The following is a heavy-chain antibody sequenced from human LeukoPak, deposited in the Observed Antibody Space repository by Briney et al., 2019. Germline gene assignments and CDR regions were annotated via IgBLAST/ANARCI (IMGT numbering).Heavy chain of an antibody. V-gene: IGHV1-69*13. J-gene: IGHJ3*02. Sequence: GVSVKVSCKASGGTVSSYAISWVRQAPGQGLEWMGGIIPIFGTANYAQKFQGRVTITADESTSTAYMELSSLRSEDTAVYYCARGNSNNDAFDIWGQGTMVTVSS. CDR3: ARGNSNNDAFDI. CDR2: IIPIFGTA. CDR1: GGTVSSYA. D-gene: IGHD4-11*01.